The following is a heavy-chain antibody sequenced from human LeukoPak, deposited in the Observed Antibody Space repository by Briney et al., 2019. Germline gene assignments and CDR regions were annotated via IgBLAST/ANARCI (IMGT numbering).Heavy chain of an antibody. CDR2: INHSGST. CDR3: ARGPGSSPNCFDL. V-gene: IGHV4-34*01. Sequence: PSETLSLTCAVYGVSFSGSYWSWIRQPPGKGLGWIGEINHSGSTNYNPSPMSRVTISVDTSKNQFSLKLSSVTAADTAVYYCARGPGSSPNCFDLRGEGTLVSVSS. D-gene: IGHD2-15*01. J-gene: IGHJ5*02. CDR1: GVSFSGSY.